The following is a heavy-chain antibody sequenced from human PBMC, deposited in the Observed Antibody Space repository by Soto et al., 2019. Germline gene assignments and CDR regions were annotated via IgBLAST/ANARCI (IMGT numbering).Heavy chain of an antibody. D-gene: IGHD3-10*01. CDR1: GYTFTSYG. CDR3: AREYGSGSRFDA. Sequence: QVQLVQSGAEVKKPGASVKVSCKASGYTFTSYGISWVRQAPGQGLEWMGWISAYNGNTNYAQKLQGRVTMTTDTSAPTAYMELRSRRPDDTAVYYCAREYGSGSRFDAWGQGTLVTVSP. CDR2: ISAYNGNT. J-gene: IGHJ4*02. V-gene: IGHV1-18*01.